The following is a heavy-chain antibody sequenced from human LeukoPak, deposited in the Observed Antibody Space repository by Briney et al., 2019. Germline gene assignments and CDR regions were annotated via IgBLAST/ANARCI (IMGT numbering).Heavy chain of an antibody. Sequence: SETLSLTCAVYGGSFSGYYWSWIRQPPGKGLEWIGEINHSGSTNYNPSLKSRVTISVDTSKNQFSLKLSSVTAADTAVYYCARIIRQIVGDRGPWGQGTLVTVSS. J-gene: IGHJ4*02. D-gene: IGHD1-26*01. CDR1: GGSFSGYY. CDR2: INHSGST. V-gene: IGHV4-34*01. CDR3: ARIIRQIVGDRGP.